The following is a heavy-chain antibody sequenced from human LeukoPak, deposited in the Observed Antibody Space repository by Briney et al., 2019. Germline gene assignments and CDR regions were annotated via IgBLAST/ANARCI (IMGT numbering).Heavy chain of an antibody. CDR2: INQDGSEK. D-gene: IGHD4-17*01. Sequence: PGGSLRLSCAASGFTFSSYWMSWVRQAPGKGLEWVANINQDGSEKYYVDSVKGRFTISRDNAKNSLYLQMNSLRAEDTAVYYCAKDRWEFGDYEISLYAFDIWGQGTMVTVSS. CDR1: GFTFSSYW. V-gene: IGHV3-7*01. CDR3: AKDRWEFGDYEISLYAFDI. J-gene: IGHJ3*02.